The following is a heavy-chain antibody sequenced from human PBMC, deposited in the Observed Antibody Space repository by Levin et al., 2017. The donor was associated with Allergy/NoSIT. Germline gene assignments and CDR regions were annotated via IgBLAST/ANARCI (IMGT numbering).Heavy chain of an antibody. CDR2: IEQDGSDK. CDR3: ARGQTSWSI. V-gene: IGHV3-7*01. Sequence: GESLKISCAASGFSFSIYWMSWVRQAPGKGPEWVATIEQDGSDKKYVDPVKGRFAISRDNARNSLFLQRNSLRVEDTAIYYCARGQTSWSIWGHGTMVTVSS. J-gene: IGHJ3*02. CDR1: GFSFSIYW. D-gene: IGHD2-15*01.